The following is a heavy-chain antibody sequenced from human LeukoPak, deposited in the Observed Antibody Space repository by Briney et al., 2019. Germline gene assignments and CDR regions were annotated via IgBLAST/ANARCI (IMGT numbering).Heavy chain of an antibody. D-gene: IGHD6-13*01. CDR1: GFNFMVHG. J-gene: IGHJ4*02. CDR2: ISNTGSTI. Sequence: GGSLRLSCATSGFNFMVHGINWVRKAPGKELEWISYISNTGSTIYYADSVQGRFTISRDDGKTSVYLRMNSLRVEDTAVYYCARDSALRIWGQGTLVTVSS. V-gene: IGHV3-48*01. CDR3: ARDSALRI.